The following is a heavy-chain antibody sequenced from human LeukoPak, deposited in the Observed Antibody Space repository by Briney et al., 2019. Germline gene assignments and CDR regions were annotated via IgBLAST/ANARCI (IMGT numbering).Heavy chain of an antibody. CDR2: ISGGGTTI. CDR1: GFTFSSYE. Sequence: GGSLRLSCAASGFTFSSYEMNWVRQAPGKGLEWVSYISGGGTTIFYADSVKGRFTISRDNAKNSLYLQMNSLRDEDTAVYYCARGPYHDSSGYPGYWGQGTLVTVSS. V-gene: IGHV3-48*03. J-gene: IGHJ4*02. D-gene: IGHD3-22*01. CDR3: ARGPYHDSSGYPGY.